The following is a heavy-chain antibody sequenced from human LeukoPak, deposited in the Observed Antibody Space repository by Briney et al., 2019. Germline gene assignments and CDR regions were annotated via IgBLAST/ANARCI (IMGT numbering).Heavy chain of an antibody. CDR3: AKGIVGATRNLDS. D-gene: IGHD1-26*01. CDR2: LTDSGVYT. J-gene: IGHJ4*02. CDR1: GFPFSTYA. V-gene: IGHV3-23*01. Sequence: GGSLRLSCAASGFPFSTYAMSWVRQAPGKGLEWVSTLTDSGVYTYYADSVKGRFTISRDNSENTLYLQMNGLRAGDTAVYYCAKGIVGATRNLDSWGQGTLVTVSS.